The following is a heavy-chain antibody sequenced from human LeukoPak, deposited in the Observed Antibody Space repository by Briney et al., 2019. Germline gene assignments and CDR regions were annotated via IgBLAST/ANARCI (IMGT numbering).Heavy chain of an antibody. J-gene: IGHJ5*02. CDR2: INQSGST. Sequence: SETLSLTCAVYGGSFGSYYWSWIRQPPGKGLEWIGEINQSGSTNYNPSLKSRVTISLDTPKNQFSLKLSSVTAADTAVYYCASLRQTNNTAPDDWFDPWGQGTLVTVSS. CDR3: ASLRQTNNTAPDDWFDP. CDR1: GGSFGSYY. V-gene: IGHV4-34*01. D-gene: IGHD5-18*01.